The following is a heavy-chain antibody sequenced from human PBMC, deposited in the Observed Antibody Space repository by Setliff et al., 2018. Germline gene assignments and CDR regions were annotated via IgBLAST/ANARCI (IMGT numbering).Heavy chain of an antibody. CDR3: ARVRGLLWFGDNNWFDP. Sequence: LGDSLTISCKGSGYSFTSYWIGWVRQMPGKGLEWMGIVYPGDSDTRYSPSFQGQVTISADKSISTAYLQWSSLKASDTAMYYCARVRGLLWFGDNNWFDPWGQGTLVTVSS. J-gene: IGHJ5*02. V-gene: IGHV5-51*01. CDR1: GYSFTSYW. D-gene: IGHD3-10*01. CDR2: VYPGDSDT.